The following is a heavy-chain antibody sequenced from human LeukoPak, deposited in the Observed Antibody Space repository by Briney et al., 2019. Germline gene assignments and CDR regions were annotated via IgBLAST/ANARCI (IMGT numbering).Heavy chain of an antibody. J-gene: IGHJ3*02. CDR3: ARDRVVVVPAAEDAFDI. V-gene: IGHV4-39*02. CDR2: IHYGGSA. D-gene: IGHD2-2*01. CDR1: GASISSTSYY. Sequence: SETLSLTCTVSGASISSTSYYWGWIRQPPEKGLQWIGSIHYGGSAYYNPSLKSRITISVDTSKNQFSLKLSSVTATDTAVYYCARDRVVVVPAAEDAFDIWGQGTMVTVSS.